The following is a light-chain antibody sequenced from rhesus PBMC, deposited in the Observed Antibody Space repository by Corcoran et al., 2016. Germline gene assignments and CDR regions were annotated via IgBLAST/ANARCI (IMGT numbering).Light chain of an antibody. CDR2: RAS. J-gene: IGKJ3*01. V-gene: IGKV1-69*01. Sequence: DIQMTQSPSSLSASVGDRVTITCRASQGISNWLAWYQQKPGKAPKLLIYRASNLEQEVPSRFSGSGSGTDFTLTISSLQPEDIATYYCQQHDNSPFTFGPGTKLDIK. CDR3: QQHDNSPFT. CDR1: QGISNW.